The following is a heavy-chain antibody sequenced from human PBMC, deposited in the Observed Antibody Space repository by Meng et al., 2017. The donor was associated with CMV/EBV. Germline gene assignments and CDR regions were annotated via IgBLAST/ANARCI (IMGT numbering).Heavy chain of an antibody. CDR2: INPASGDT. CDR1: GYTFTGYY. CDR3: ATSSVEVMIYAGVDY. D-gene: IGHD2/OR15-2a*01. J-gene: IGHJ4*02. V-gene: IGHV1-2*02. Sequence: SGYTFTGYYIHWARQAPGQGLEWMGWINPASGDTILAQKFQGRVTMTRDTSLTTAYMELNRLRSDDTAVYYCATSSVEVMIYAGVDYWGQGTLVTVSS.